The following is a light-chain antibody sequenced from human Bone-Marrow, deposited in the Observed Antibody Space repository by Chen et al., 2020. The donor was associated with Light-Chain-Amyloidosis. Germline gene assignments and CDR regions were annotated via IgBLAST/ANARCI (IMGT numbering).Light chain of an antibody. CDR3: QVWDRSSDRPV. J-gene: IGLJ3*02. V-gene: IGLV3-21*02. Sequence: SYVLTQPSSVSVAPGQTATISCWGNNIGSTSVHWYQQTPGQAPLRVVYDDSDRPSGFPARLSGSNSGNTAILTISRVEAGEEADYYCQVWDRSSDRPVFGGGTKLTVL. CDR2: DDS. CDR1: NIGSTS.